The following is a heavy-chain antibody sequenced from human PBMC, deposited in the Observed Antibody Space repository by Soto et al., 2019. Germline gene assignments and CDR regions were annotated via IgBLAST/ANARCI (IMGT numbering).Heavy chain of an antibody. V-gene: IGHV3-23*01. CDR2: ISGSGFTT. CDR3: AKDRHPYSTKYYFDY. J-gene: IGHJ4*02. Sequence: LILSCAASGFTFYNFAMSWVRQAPGKGLEWVSAISGSGFTTYYADSVKGRFTISRDNSKNTLYLQMNSLRAEDTAVYYCAKDRHPYSTKYYFDYWGQGTLVTVSS. CDR1: GFTFYNFA. D-gene: IGHD6-13*01.